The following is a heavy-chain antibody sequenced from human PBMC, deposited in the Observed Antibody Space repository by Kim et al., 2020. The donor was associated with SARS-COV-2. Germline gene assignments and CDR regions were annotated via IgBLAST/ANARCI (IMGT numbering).Heavy chain of an antibody. Sequence: STHHIPPLKTRVTISVDTSKNQFSLKLSSVAAADTAVYYCARESSGYVDYWGQGTLVTVSS. CDR2: ST. V-gene: IGHV4-31*02. CDR3: ARESSGYVDY. D-gene: IGHD3-10*01. J-gene: IGHJ4*02.